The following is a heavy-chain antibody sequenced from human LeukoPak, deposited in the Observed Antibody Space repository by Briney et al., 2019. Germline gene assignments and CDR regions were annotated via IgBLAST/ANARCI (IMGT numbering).Heavy chain of an antibody. CDR2: IYYNGIT. Sequence: SETLSLTCAVPGSLISSTTYYWAWMRQPPGKGLAWIGSIYYNGITYYNASLRSRVSISVDTSKNQFSLSLNSLNAPDTAVYYCARQPTVNRGAVASNFDCWGQGTLVTVSS. J-gene: IGHJ4*02. D-gene: IGHD6-19*01. CDR1: GSLISSTTYY. CDR3: ARQPTVNRGAVASNFDC. V-gene: IGHV4-39*01.